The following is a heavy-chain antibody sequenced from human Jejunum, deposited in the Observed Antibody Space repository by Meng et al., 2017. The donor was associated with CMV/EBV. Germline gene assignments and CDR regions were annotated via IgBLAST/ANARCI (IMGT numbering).Heavy chain of an antibody. J-gene: IGHJ4*02. CDR3: AKDFWRGYYQGYFDY. V-gene: IGHV3-33*06. CDR1: GFTFSSYG. D-gene: IGHD3-3*01. CDR2: IWNDGSYK. Sequence: GFTFSSYGMHWVRQAPGKGLEWVAVIWNDGSYKYYADSVKDRLTISRDNSKNTLYLQMNSLRAEDTAVYYCAKDFWRGYYQGYFDYWGQGTLVTVSS.